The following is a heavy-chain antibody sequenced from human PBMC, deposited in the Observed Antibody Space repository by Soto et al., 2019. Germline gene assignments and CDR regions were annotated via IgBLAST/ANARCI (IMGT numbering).Heavy chain of an antibody. CDR2: INPNSGGT. D-gene: IGHD3-10*01. V-gene: IGHV1-2*04. J-gene: IGHJ6*03. CDR3: ARDAGLYGSGSYYRGSNYMDV. Sequence: GASVKVSCKASGYTFTGYYMHWVRQAPGQGLEWMGWINPNSGGTNYAQEFQGWVTMTRDTSISTAYMELSRLRSDDTAVYYCARDAGLYGSGSYYRGSNYMDVWGKGTTVTVSS. CDR1: GYTFTGYY.